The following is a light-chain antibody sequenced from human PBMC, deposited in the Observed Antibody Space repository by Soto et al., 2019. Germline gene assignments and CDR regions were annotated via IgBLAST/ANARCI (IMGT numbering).Light chain of an antibody. V-gene: IGKV2-28*01. CDR2: LAS. J-gene: IGKJ4*01. Sequence: DVVLTQSPVTLAVTPGEPASSSCRSSLSLLHPNGNTFLHWYFQKPGQSPQLLIYLASKRASGVPDRFSGSGSGTDYTLKISSLEAEDAGIYYCMQSLQSPPTFGGGTKVDMK. CDR1: LSLLHPNGNTF. CDR3: MQSLQSPPT.